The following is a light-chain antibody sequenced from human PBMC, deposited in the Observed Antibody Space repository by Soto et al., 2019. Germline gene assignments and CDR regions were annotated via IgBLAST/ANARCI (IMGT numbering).Light chain of an antibody. CDR2: SNN. CDR3: ASWDDRLGAVI. V-gene: IGLV1-47*02. CDR1: SSNIGGTNY. J-gene: IGLJ2*01. Sequence: QAALTQPPSASGTPGQRAVISCSGSSSNIGGTNYAYWYQQLPGAAPKLLMHSNNLRPSGVPERISGSKSGTSASLAISGLRSEDEAVYYCASWDDRLGAVIFGGGTKVTVL.